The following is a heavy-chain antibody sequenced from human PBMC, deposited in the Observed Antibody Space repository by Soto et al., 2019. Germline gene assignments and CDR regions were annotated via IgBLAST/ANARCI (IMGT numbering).Heavy chain of an antibody. J-gene: IGHJ4*02. CDR2: ISYDGSNQ. CDR3: AKDQASGQGSFDS. V-gene: IGHV3-30*18. CDR1: GFTFNIYG. Sequence: GGSLRLSCAASGFTFNIYGMHWVRQAPDKGLEWVALISYDGSNQYYADSVKGRLTISRDNSKNTLFLQMNSLRADDTAVYYCAKDQASGQGSFDSWGQGTLVTVSS.